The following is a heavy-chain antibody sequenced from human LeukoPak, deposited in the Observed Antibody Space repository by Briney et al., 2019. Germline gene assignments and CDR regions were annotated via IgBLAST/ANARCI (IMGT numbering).Heavy chain of an antibody. CDR2: ITRISSNL. CDR3: ARNFDS. V-gene: IGHV3-69-1*02. J-gene: IGHJ4*02. Sequence: GGSLRLSCVASGLTFTYSDFNWIRQAPGQGLEWLSTITRISSNLYYADSVKGRFTTSRDDAKDSVYLQMENLRVEDTAIYYCARNFDSWGQGTLVTVSS. CDR1: GLTFTYSD.